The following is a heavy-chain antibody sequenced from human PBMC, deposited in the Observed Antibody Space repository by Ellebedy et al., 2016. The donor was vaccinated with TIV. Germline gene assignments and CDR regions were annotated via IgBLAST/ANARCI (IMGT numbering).Heavy chain of an antibody. V-gene: IGHV1-24*01. J-gene: IGHJ6*02. CDR3: ATGGYCSSTSCYVVDHYYGMDV. Sequence: AASVKVSCKASGYTFINYGIRWVRQAPGQGLEWMGGFDPEAGETIYAQKFQGRVTMTEDTSTDTAYMELSSLRSEDTAVYYCATGGYCSSTSCYVVDHYYGMDVWGQGTTVTVSS. CDR1: GYTFINYG. D-gene: IGHD2-2*01. CDR2: FDPEAGET.